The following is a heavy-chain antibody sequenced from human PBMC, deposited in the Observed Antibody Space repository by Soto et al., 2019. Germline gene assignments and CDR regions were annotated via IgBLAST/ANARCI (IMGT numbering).Heavy chain of an antibody. CDR3: AGLGIVMSGNDY. CDR1: GYSFSSFW. J-gene: IGHJ4*02. CDR2: IYPGDSDT. Sequence: PGESLKISCKGSGYSFSSFWIGWVRQMPGKGLEWMGIIYPGDSDTTYSPSFQGQVTISADKSISTAYLQWSSLKASDTATYYCAGLGIVMSGNDYWGQGTQVTLSS. D-gene: IGHD6-19*01. V-gene: IGHV5-51*01.